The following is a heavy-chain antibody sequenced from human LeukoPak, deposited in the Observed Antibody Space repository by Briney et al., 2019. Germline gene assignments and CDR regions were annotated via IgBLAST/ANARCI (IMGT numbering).Heavy chain of an antibody. V-gene: IGHV2-5*02. J-gene: IGHJ4*02. CDR3: AHRRPVATSFDF. D-gene: IGHD5-12*01. Sequence: ASGPTLVKPTQTLTLTCTFSGFSLSTSGVGVGWIRQPPGKALEWLALIFWDDDKRYSPSLKSRLTITKDTSKNQVVLTMTNIDPVDTATYYCAHRRPVATSFDFWGQGTLVTVSS. CDR1: GFSLSTSGVG. CDR2: IFWDDDK.